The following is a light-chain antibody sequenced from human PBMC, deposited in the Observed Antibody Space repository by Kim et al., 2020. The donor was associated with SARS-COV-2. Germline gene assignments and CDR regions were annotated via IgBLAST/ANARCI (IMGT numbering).Light chain of an antibody. CDR3: NSRDSSGNIWV. CDR2: GKN. CDR1: SLRSYY. V-gene: IGLV3-19*01. Sequence: SSELTQDPAVSVALGQTVRITCQGDSLRSYYASWYQQKPGQAPVLVIYGKNNRPSGIPDRFSGSSSGNTASLTTTGAQAEDEADYYCNSRDSSGNIWVFG. J-gene: IGLJ2*01.